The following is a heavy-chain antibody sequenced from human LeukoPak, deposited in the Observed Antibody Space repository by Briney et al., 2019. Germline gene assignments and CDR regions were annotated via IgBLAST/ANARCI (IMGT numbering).Heavy chain of an antibody. CDR2: ISSSGSAI. V-gene: IGHV3-11*01. D-gene: IGHD1-14*01. CDR3: AKDGSVRRAFDI. J-gene: IGHJ3*02. Sequence: GGSLRLSCAASGFTFSDYYMSWIRQAPGKGLEWVSYISSSGSAIHYADSVKGRFTISRDNAKNSLYLQMNSLRAEDTAVYYCAKDGSVRRAFDIWGQGTMVTVSS. CDR1: GFTFSDYY.